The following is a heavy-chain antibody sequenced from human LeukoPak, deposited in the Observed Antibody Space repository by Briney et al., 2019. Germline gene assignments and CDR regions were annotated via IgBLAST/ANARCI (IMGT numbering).Heavy chain of an antibody. CDR3: ARVGYCSGGSCYRGIDY. CDR2: INHSGST. D-gene: IGHD2-15*01. J-gene: IGHJ4*02. Sequence: SETLSLTCAVYGGSFSGYYWSWIRQPPGKGLEWIGEINHSGSTNYNPSLKSRVTISVDTSKNQFSLKLSSVIAADTAVYYCARVGYCSGGSCYRGIDYWGQGTLVTVSS. CDR1: GGSFSGYY. V-gene: IGHV4-34*01.